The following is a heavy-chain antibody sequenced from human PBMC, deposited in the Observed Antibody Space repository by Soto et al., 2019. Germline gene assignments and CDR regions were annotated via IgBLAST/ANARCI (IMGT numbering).Heavy chain of an antibody. CDR3: ARDIVAMIFLFYFDY. J-gene: IGHJ4*02. Sequence: QVQLVESGGGVVQPGRSLRLSCAASGFTFSSYAMHWVRQAPGKGLEWVAVISYDGSNKYYADSVKGRFTISRDNSKNTLYLQMNSLRAEDTAVYYCARDIVAMIFLFYFDYWGQGTLVTVSS. CDR2: ISYDGSNK. D-gene: IGHD5-12*01. CDR1: GFTFSSYA. V-gene: IGHV3-30-3*01.